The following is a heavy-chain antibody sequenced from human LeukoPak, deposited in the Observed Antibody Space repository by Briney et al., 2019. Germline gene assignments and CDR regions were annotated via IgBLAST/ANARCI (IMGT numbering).Heavy chain of an antibody. CDR3: AKGLHSSGTNYYGMDV. V-gene: IGHV3-23*01. D-gene: IGHD6-19*01. J-gene: IGHJ6*02. Sequence: AGGSLRLSCAASGFIFTSYTMTWVRQAPGKGLEWVAAISGSGDTTSYADSVKGRFAISRDNSKNTLFLQVNSLRAEDTAVYYCAKGLHSSGTNYYGMDVWGQGTTVTVSS. CDR2: ISGSGDTT. CDR1: GFIFTSYT.